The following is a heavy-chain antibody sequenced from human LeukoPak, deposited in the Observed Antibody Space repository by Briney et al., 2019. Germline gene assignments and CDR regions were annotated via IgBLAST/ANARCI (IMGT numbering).Heavy chain of an antibody. J-gene: IGHJ3*02. CDR2: IYPSDSDA. D-gene: IGHD6-19*01. CDR1: GYRFTSYW. V-gene: IGHV5-51*01. CDR3: ARPIAEAGHPDAFDI. Sequence: GESLKISCKASGYRFTSYWIGWVRQMPGKGLEWVGIIYPSDSDARYSPSFQGQVTISADKSINTAYLQWSSLKASDTAMYYCARPIAEAGHPDAFDIWGQGTMVTVPS.